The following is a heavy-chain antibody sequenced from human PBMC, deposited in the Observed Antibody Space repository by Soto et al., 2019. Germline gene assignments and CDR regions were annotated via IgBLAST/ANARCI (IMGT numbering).Heavy chain of an antibody. Sequence: PGGSLRLSCAASGFTFSSYAMHWVRQAPGKGLEWVAVISYDGSNKYYADSVKGRFTISRDNSKNTLYLQMNSLRAEDTAVYYCARERITIFGVVIVGWFDPWGQGTLVTVSS. D-gene: IGHD3-3*01. CDR3: ARERITIFGVVIVGWFDP. V-gene: IGHV3-30-3*01. CDR2: ISYDGSNK. CDR1: GFTFSSYA. J-gene: IGHJ5*02.